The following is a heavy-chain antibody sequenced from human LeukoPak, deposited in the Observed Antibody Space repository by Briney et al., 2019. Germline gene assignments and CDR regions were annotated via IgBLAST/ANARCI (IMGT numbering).Heavy chain of an antibody. CDR3: ARDPSSSSWFDY. J-gene: IGHJ4*02. V-gene: IGHV1-18*01. Sequence: GAPVKVSCKASGGTFSSYAISWVRQAPGQGLEWMGWISAYNGNTNYAQKLQGRVTMTTDTSTSTAYMELRSLRSDDTAVYYCARDPSSSSWFDYWGQGTLVTVSS. CDR1: GGTFSSYA. D-gene: IGHD6-13*01. CDR2: ISAYNGNT.